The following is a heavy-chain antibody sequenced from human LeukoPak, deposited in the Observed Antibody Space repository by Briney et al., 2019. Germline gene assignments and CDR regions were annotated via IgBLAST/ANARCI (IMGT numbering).Heavy chain of an antibody. V-gene: IGHV3-23*01. CDR1: GFAFSSQA. CDR3: AKDARRTNGRYYFDY. D-gene: IGHD2-8*01. Sequence: TGGSLRLSCAASGFAFSSQAMGWVRQAPGKGLEWVSVISDSGSLTYYADSVKGRFTISRDNSKKTLFLQLNSLRAEDTAVYYCAKDARRTNGRYYFDYWGQGALVTVSS. J-gene: IGHJ4*02. CDR2: ISDSGSLT.